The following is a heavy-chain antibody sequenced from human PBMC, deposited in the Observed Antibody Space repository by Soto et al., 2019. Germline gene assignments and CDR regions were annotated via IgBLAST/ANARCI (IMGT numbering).Heavy chain of an antibody. V-gene: IGHV1-58*01. CDR2: IVVGSGNT. Sequence: RASVKVSCKASGFTFTSSAVQWVRQARGQRLEWIGWIVVGSGNTNYAQKFQERVTITRDMSTSTAYMELSSLRSEDTAVYYCAARTYYYDSSGYLFDYWGQGTLVTVSS. J-gene: IGHJ4*02. CDR3: AARTYYYDSSGYLFDY. CDR1: GFTFTSSA. D-gene: IGHD3-22*01.